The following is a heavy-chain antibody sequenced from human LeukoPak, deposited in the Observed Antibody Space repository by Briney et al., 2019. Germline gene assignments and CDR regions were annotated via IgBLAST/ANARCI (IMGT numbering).Heavy chain of an antibody. CDR1: GFTFSSYW. J-gene: IGHJ4*02. CDR3: ARDFYYGDYSFDY. D-gene: IGHD4-17*01. CDR2: IKQDGSEK. V-gene: IGHV3-7*01. Sequence: PGGSLRLSCAASGFTFSSYWMSWVRQAPGKGLEWVANIKQDGSEKYYVDSVTGRSTISRDNAKNSLYLQMNSLRAEDTAVYYCARDFYYGDYSFDYWGQGTLVTVSS.